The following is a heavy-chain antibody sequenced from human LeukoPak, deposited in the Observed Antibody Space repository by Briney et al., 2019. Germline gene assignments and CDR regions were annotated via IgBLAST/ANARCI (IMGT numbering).Heavy chain of an antibody. CDR1: GGSISSSSYY. CDR2: IYYSGST. J-gene: IGHJ4*02. Sequence: SETLSLPCTVSGGSISSSSYYWGWIRQPPGKGLEWIGSIYYSGSTYYNPSLKSRVTISVDTSKNQLSLKLSSVTAADTAVYYCARRNYYDSSGYTFDYWGQGTLVTVSS. D-gene: IGHD3-22*01. V-gene: IGHV4-39*01. CDR3: ARRNYYDSSGYTFDY.